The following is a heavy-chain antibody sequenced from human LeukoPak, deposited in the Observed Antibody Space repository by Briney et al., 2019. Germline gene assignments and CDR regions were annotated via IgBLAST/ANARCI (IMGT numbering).Heavy chain of an antibody. Sequence: SETLSLTCAVYGGSFSGYYWSWIRQPPGKGLEWIGEINHSGSTNYNPSLKSRVTISVDTSKNQFSLKLSSVTAADTAVYYCASARGWFPFDYWGQGTLVTVSS. CDR2: INHSGST. CDR1: GGSFSGYY. D-gene: IGHD6-19*01. CDR3: ASARGWFPFDY. V-gene: IGHV4-34*01. J-gene: IGHJ4*02.